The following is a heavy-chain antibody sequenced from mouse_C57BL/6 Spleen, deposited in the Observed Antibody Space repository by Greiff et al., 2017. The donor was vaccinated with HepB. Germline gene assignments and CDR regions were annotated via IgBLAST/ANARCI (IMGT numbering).Heavy chain of an antibody. CDR3: TTTIYYGDYVWFAY. J-gene: IGHJ3*01. V-gene: IGHV14-1*01. CDR1: GFNIKDYY. Sequence: EVQLQQSGAELVRPGASVKLSCTASGFNIKDYYMHWVKQRPEQGLEWIGRIDPEDGDTEYAPKFQGKATMTAATSSNTGYLQLSSLTSEDTAVYYYTTTIYYGDYVWFAYWGQGTLVTVSA. CDR2: IDPEDGDT. D-gene: IGHD2-13*01.